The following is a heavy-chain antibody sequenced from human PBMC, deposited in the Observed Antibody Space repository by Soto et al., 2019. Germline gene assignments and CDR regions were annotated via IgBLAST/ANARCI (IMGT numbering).Heavy chain of an antibody. D-gene: IGHD3-10*01. CDR2: IRPNNGNT. CDR3: VRDLDGSGSYYTDY. J-gene: IGHJ4*02. V-gene: IGHV1-18*04. CDR1: GYAFSRYY. Sequence: ASVKVSCKASGYAFSRYYMHWVRQAPGQGLEWIGRIRPNNGNTKYAQNLQGRVTMTTDTSTSTAYMEMRSLRSDDTAVYYCVRDLDGSGSYYTDYWGPGTLVTVSS.